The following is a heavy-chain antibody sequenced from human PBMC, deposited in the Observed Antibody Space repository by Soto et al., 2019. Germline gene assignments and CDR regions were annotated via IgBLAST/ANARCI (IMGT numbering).Heavy chain of an antibody. D-gene: IGHD2-21*02. CDR2: IIPIFGTA. V-gene: IGHV1-69*12. Sequence: QVQLVQSGAEVKKPGSSVKVSCKASGGTFSSYAISWVRQAPGQGLEWMGGIIPIFGTANYAQKFQGRVTMTAAESASTAYRGLSSRRSEDRGVYYCARGDVGGDSVPAGGDYWGQGTLVTVSS. J-gene: IGHJ4*02. CDR1: GGTFSSYA. CDR3: ARGDVGGDSVPAGGDY.